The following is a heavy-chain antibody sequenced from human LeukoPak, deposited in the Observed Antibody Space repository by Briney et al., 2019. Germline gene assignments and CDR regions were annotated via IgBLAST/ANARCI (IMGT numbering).Heavy chain of an antibody. V-gene: IGHV3-11*04. CDR3: ARLQLWTGTPLDY. J-gene: IGHJ4*02. CDR2: ISSSGSTI. CDR1: GFTFSDYY. D-gene: IGHD5-18*01. Sequence: SGGSLRLSCAASGFTFSDYYMSWIRQAPGKGLEWVSYISSSGSTIYYADSVKGRFTISRDNAKNSLYLQMNSLRAEDTAVYYCARLQLWTGTPLDYWGQGTLVTVSS.